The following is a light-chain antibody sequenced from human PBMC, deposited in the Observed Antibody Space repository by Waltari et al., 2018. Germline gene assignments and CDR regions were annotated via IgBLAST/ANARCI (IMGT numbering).Light chain of an antibody. CDR3: QHYYSPPWT. J-gene: IGKJ1*01. CDR1: QSVLYSTNNKNY. Sequence: DVVVTQSPDSLALSLGERATINFKSSQSVLYSTNNKNYLAWYQQKPGQPPKLLIYWASTRESGVPDRFSGSVSGTDFTLTISSLQAEDVAVYYCQHYYSPPWTFGQGTKVEIK. CDR2: WAS. V-gene: IGKV4-1*01.